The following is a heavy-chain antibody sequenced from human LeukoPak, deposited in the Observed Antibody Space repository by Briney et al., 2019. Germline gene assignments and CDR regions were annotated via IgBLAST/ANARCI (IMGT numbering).Heavy chain of an antibody. CDR1: GFTFSSYA. Sequence: PGGSLRLSCADSGFTFSSYAMTWVRQTPGKGLEWVSTITGASGTTYYADSVKGRFTISRDNSKNTLYLQMNTLRAEDTAVYYCAKMTAVSRPFDQWGQGTLVTVSS. D-gene: IGHD4-11*01. CDR3: AKMTAVSRPFDQ. V-gene: IGHV3-23*01. CDR2: ITGASGTT. J-gene: IGHJ4*02.